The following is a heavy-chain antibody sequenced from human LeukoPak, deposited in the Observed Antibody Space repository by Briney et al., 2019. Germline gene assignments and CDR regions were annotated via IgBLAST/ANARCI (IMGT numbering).Heavy chain of an antibody. D-gene: IGHD3-10*01. CDR1: GFTFSTYA. V-gene: IGHV3-23*01. CDR2: ISGSGGST. CDR3: AKGRGVGIRDPYDY. J-gene: IGHJ4*02. Sequence: TGGSLRLSCAASGFTFSTYAMNWVRQAPGKGPEWVSAISGSGGSTYYADSVRGRFTISRDNSKNTLYLRMNSLRAEDTAVYYCAKGRGVGIRDPYDYWGQGTLVTVS.